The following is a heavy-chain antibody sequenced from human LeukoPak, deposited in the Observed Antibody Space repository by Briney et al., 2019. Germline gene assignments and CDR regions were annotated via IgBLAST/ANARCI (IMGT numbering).Heavy chain of an antibody. Sequence: PSETLSLTCAVYGGSFSGYYWSWIRQPPGKGLEWIGEINHSGSTNYNPSLKSRVTISVDTSKNQFSLKLSSVTAADTAVYYCARSVYCSGGSCPFDYGGQGTLVTVSS. D-gene: IGHD2-15*01. CDR2: INHSGST. CDR3: ARSVYCSGGSCPFDY. CDR1: GGSFSGYY. J-gene: IGHJ4*02. V-gene: IGHV4-34*01.